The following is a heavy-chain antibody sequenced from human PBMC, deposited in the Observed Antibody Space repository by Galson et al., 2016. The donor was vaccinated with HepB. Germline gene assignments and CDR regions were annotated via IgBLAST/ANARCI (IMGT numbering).Heavy chain of an antibody. CDR3: ASCMGWYGMCAFEI. Sequence: SLRLSCAASGFTFSTYWMHWVRQVPGKGLVWVTVIYSDGTTKYADSVKGRFIISRDNSKNTLYLQMNSLRAEDTAVYYCASCMGWYGMCAFEIWGQGTMVTVSS. CDR2: IYSDGTT. CDR1: GFTFSTYW. J-gene: IGHJ3*02. V-gene: IGHV3-66*01. D-gene: IGHD6-13*01.